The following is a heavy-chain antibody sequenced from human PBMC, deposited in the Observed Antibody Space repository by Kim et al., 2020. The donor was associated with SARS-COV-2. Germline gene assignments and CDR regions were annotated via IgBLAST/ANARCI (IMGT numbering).Heavy chain of an antibody. CDR1: GFKFISYD. CDR3: ARVRAHYDR. D-gene: IGHD3-22*01. V-gene: IGHV1-8*01. Sequence: ASVKVSCKTSGFKFISYDINWVRQAPGRGLEWMGCVSPHSGVTEYAQKFQGRLTVTRDTSIDTAYMELTNLRSDDTAVYFCARVRAHYDRWGLGTPVTVST. J-gene: IGHJ4*02. CDR2: VSPHSGVT.